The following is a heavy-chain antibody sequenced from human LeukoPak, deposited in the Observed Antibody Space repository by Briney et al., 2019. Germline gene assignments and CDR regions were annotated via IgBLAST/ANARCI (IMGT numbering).Heavy chain of an antibody. J-gene: IGHJ4*02. CDR3: ARESYEKGSSSWYDS. D-gene: IGHD6-13*01. CDR1: GGYISSYH. V-gene: IGHV4-4*07. Sequence: SETLSLTCSVSGGYISSYHWRWLRQPAGRGVEWIGRIYSSGSTNYNPSLKSRVAMSVDTSKDQFSLKLSSVTAADTAVYYCARESYEKGSSSWYDSWGQGTLVTVSS. CDR2: IYSSGST.